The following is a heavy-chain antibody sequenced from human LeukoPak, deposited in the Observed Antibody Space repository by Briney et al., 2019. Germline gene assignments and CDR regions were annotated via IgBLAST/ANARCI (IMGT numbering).Heavy chain of an antibody. CDR2: IHQDGSEK. CDR3: AKGEGGYSS. J-gene: IGHJ5*02. D-gene: IGHD4-23*01. CDR1: GFIFRAYW. Sequence: GGSLRLSCATSGFIFRAYWMTWVRQAPGKGLEWVANIHQDGSEKYHVDSVKGRFSISRGNANNLLFLQMHSLRAEDTAVYYCAKGEGGYSSWGQGTLVTVSS. V-gene: IGHV3-7*01.